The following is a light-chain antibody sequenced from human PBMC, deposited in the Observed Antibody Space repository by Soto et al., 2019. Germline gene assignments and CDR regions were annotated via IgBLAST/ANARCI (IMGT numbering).Light chain of an antibody. CDR1: SSDVGGYNY. Sequence: QSALTQPASVSGSPGQSITISCTGTSSDVGGYNYVSWYQQHPGKAPKLMIYEVSNRPSGVSNRFSGSKSGNTAFLTISGLQAEDESEYYCSSYTSSSTRRYVFGTGTKVTVL. CDR2: EVS. J-gene: IGLJ1*01. V-gene: IGLV2-14*01. CDR3: SSYTSSSTRRYV.